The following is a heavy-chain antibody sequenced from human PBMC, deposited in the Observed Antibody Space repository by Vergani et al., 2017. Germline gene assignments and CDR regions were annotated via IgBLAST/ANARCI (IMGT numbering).Heavy chain of an antibody. V-gene: IGHV1-46*01. CDR3: ARERYCSSTSCYRGGEYFQH. CDR1: GYTFTSYY. Sequence: QVQLVQSGAEVKKPGASVKVSCKASGYTFTSYYMHWVRQAPGQGLEWMGIINPSGGSTSYAQKFQGRVTMTRDTSTSTVYMELSSLRSEDTAVYYCARERYCSSTSCYRGGEYFQHWGQGTLVTVSS. J-gene: IGHJ1*01. D-gene: IGHD2-2*01. CDR2: INPSGGST.